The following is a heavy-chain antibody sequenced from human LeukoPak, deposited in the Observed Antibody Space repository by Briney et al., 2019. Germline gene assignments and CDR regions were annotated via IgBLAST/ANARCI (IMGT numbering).Heavy chain of an antibody. D-gene: IGHD2-2*02. CDR2: FHYSGST. J-gene: IGHJ5*02. CDR3: ARAYCSSTSCYTEGWYDP. V-gene: IGHV4-38-2*02. CDR1: GYSIISGYS. Sequence: SETLSLTCTVSGYSIISGYSWEWIRQPPGKGLEWIGSFHYSGSTYYNPSLMSRVTISGDTSKNQFSLRLSSVTAADTAVYYCARAYCSSTSCYTEGWYDPWGQGTLVTVSS.